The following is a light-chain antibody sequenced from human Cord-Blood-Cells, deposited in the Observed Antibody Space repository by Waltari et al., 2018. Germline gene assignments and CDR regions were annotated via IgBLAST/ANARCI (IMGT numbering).Light chain of an antibody. CDR1: KLGDKY. J-gene: IGLJ3*02. CDR3: QAWDGSTAGGV. CDR2: QDS. Sequence: SYELTQPPSVSVSPGQTASITCSVDKLGDKYACWYQQKPGQSPVLVIYQDSKRPSGIPERFSGSNSGNTATLTISGTQAMDEADYYCQAWDGSTAGGVFGGGTKLTVL. V-gene: IGLV3-1*01.